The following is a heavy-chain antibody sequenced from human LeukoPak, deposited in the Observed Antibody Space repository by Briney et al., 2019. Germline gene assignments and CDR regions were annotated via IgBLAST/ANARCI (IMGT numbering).Heavy chain of an antibody. CDR2: NYHSGNS. CDR1: GRYISTNNW. D-gene: IGHD6-13*01. J-gene: IGHJ4*02. Sequence: WDTLSLTCAVSGRYISTNNWWSGGRQPPGKGVEWIGENYHSGNSNSNPSIKSRVTISVDKSQNQFSLRVSSVTAADTAVYYCARDVGAGIPVYWGQGTLVTVSS. CDR3: ARDVGAGIPVY. V-gene: IGHV4-4*02.